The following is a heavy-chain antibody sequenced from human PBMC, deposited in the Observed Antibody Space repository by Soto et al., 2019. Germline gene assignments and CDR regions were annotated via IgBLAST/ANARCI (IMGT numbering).Heavy chain of an antibody. CDR1: GGSISSSSYY. CDR3: ARERQAPVY. CDR2: VYYSGST. J-gene: IGHJ4*02. V-gene: IGHV4-61*01. Sequence: SETLSLTCTVSGGSISSSSYYWGWIRQPPGKGLEWIGYVYYSGSTNYNPSLKSRVTISVDTSKNQFSLKLTSVTAADTAVYYCARERQAPVYWGQGTLVTVSS.